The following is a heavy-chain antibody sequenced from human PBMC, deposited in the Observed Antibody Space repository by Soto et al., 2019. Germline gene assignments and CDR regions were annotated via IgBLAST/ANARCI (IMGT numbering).Heavy chain of an antibody. CDR3: ARLNAVFGVGVN. CDR1: GYTFTSYW. Sequence: EVQLVQSGAEIKKPGESLKISCQASGYTFTSYWIGWVRQKPGKGLEWMGIIYPGDSETLYSPSFQGQVSISADTSMTTAYRQWNNLQASYTAMYYCARLNAVFGVGVNWGQGTLVTVSS. V-gene: IGHV5-51*01. D-gene: IGHD3-3*01. CDR2: IYPGDSET. J-gene: IGHJ4*02.